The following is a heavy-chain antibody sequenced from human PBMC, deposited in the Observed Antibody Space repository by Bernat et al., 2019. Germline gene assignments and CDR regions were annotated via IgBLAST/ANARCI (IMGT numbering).Heavy chain of an antibody. V-gene: IGHV3-23*01. CDR3: AKDNLDYYDSSGYYFSGLWWDY. J-gene: IGHJ4*02. CDR1: GFTFSSYA. CDR2: ISGSGGST. Sequence: EVQLLESGGGLVQPGGSLRLSCAASGFTFSSYAMSWVRQAPGKGLEWVSAISGSGGSTYYADSVKGRFTISRDTSKNTLYLQMNSLRAEDTAVYYCAKDNLDYYDSSGYYFSGLWWDYWGQGTLVTVSS. D-gene: IGHD3-22*01.